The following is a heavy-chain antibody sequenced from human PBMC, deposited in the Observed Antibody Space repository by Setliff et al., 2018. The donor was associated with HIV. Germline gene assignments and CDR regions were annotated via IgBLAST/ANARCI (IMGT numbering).Heavy chain of an antibody. Sequence: KPSETLSLTCSVSGGSINNGPFYRSWIRQSAGKGLEWIGRIYTSGSTFYNPSLKSRITISLDTSKNHVSLLLSSVTAADTAVYYCARGNCDGGTCFSGFHFDFWGQGKLVTVSS. V-gene: IGHV4-61*02. J-gene: IGHJ4*02. CDR3: ARGNCDGGTCFSGFHFDF. CDR2: IYTSGST. D-gene: IGHD2-15*01. CDR1: GGSINNGPFY.